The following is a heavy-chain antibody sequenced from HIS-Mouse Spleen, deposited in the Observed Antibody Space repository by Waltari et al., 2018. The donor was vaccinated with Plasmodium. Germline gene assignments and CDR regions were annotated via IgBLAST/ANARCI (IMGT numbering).Heavy chain of an antibody. J-gene: IGHJ4*02. CDR2: ISDDGSNK. V-gene: IGHV3-30*18. D-gene: IGHD6-13*01. CDR1: GFTFSSYG. CDR3: AKDRRSSSWYVDY. Sequence: QVQLVESGGGVVQPGRSLSLSCAASGFTFSSYGMQWVRQAPGKGVEWGAVISDDGSNKYDADSGKGRFTISRDNSKNTLYLQMNSLRAEDTAVYYCAKDRRSSSWYVDYWGQGTLVTVSS.